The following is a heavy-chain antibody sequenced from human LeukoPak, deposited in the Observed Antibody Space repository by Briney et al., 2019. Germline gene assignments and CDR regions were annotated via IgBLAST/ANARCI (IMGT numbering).Heavy chain of an antibody. Sequence: PGGSLRLSCAASGFTFSRYSLNWVRQAPGKGLEWVSSMSSSSGLIYYGDSVKGRFTVSRDNAKRSLYLQMNSLRADDTAVCYCARELDGSASGAGYWGQGTLVTVSS. J-gene: IGHJ4*02. CDR2: MSSSSGLI. CDR3: ARELDGSASGAGY. CDR1: GFTFSRYS. V-gene: IGHV3-21*01. D-gene: IGHD1-26*01.